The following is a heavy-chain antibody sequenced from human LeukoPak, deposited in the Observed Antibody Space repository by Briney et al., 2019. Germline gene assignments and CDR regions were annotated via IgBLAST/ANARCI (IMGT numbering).Heavy chain of an antibody. CDR1: GFTFTSYS. Sequence: GGSLRLSCAASGFTFTSYSMDWVRQAPGKGLEWVSTISGGGGSTYYADSVKGRFTISRDNSKNTLYLQVNSLRAEDTAVYYCAKGGKWDVTPFDYWGQGTLVTVSS. V-gene: IGHV3-23*01. CDR2: ISGGGGST. J-gene: IGHJ4*02. CDR3: AKGGKWDVTPFDY. D-gene: IGHD1-26*01.